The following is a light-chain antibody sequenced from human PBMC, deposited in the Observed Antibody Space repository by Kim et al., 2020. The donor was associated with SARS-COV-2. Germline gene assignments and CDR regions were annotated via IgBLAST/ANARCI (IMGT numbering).Light chain of an antibody. CDR3: CSYAGTYTLV. CDR1: SRDIGGYNS. J-gene: IGLJ3*02. V-gene: IGLV2-11*01. Sequence: GRSVTIPCTGTSRDIGGYNSVSWFQQHPGKAPKLMIYDVRQRPSGVPDRFSGSKSDNTASLTISGLQAEDEADYYCCSYAGTYTLVFGGGTKVTVL. CDR2: DVR.